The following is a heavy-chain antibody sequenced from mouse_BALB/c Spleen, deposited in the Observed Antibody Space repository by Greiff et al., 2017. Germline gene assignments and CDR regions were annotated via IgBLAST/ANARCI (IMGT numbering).Heavy chain of an antibody. V-gene: IGHV1-9*01. CDR2: ILPGSGST. D-gene: IGHD2-3*01. Sequence: VQLQQSGAELVRPGSSVKISCKASGYAFSSYWMNWVKQRPGHGLEWIGEILPGSGSTNYNEKFKGKATFTADTSSNTAYMQLSSLTSEDSAVYYCARSRYDGYYVAWFAYWGQGTLVTVSA. J-gene: IGHJ3*01. CDR1: GYAFSSYW. CDR3: ARSRYDGYYVAWFAY.